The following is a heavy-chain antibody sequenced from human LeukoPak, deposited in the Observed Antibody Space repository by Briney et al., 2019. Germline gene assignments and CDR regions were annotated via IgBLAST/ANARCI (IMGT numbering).Heavy chain of an antibody. V-gene: IGHV1-2*02. Sequence: ASVKVSCKASGYTFTGYYMHWVRQAPGQGLEWMGWINPNSGGTNYAQKFQGRVTMTTDTSTSTAYMELRSLRSDDTAVYYCARTSWFGELLFNNWFDPWGQGTLVTVSS. D-gene: IGHD3-10*01. CDR2: INPNSGGT. J-gene: IGHJ5*02. CDR1: GYTFTGYY. CDR3: ARTSWFGELLFNNWFDP.